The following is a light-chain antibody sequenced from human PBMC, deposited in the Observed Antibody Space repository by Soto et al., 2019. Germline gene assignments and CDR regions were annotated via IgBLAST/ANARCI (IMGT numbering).Light chain of an antibody. V-gene: IGKV3-20*01. CDR3: QQCGSSST. CDR1: QPFSNSF. CDR2: GAS. J-gene: IGKJ5*01. Sequence: EIVLTQSPGTVSLSPGERATLSCMASQPFSNSFLTWYQQIPGATPRLLIYGASMRATGIPDRFSGSGYGTDFTLTISRLEPEDIAVYYCQQCGSSSTFGQGTRLEIK.